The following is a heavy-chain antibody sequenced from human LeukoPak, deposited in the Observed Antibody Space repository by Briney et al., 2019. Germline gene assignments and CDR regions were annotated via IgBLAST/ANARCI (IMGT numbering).Heavy chain of an antibody. CDR1: GFTVSSNY. CDR2: ISGSGSGSST. V-gene: IGHV3-23*01. J-gene: IGHJ4*02. CDR3: AKSGYNRFDY. D-gene: IGHD5-24*01. Sequence: GGSLRLSCAASGFTVSSNYMSWVRQAPGKGLEWVSTISGSGSGSSTYYADSVKGRFTISRHNSKNTLYLQMNSLRAEDTAVYYCAKSGYNRFDYWGQGTLVTVSS.